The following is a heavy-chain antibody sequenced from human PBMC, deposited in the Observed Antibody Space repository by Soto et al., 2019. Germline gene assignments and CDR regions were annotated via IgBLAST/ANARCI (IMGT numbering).Heavy chain of an antibody. J-gene: IGHJ5*02. CDR2: IIPIFGTA. CDR1: GGTFSSYA. CDR3: ARELGHSSSWYYWFDP. Sequence: GASVKVSCKASGGTFSSYAISWVRQAPGQGLEWMGGIIPIFGTANYAQKFQGRVTITADESTSTAYMELSSLRSEDTAVYYCARELGHSSSWYYWFDPWGQGTLVTVSS. D-gene: IGHD6-13*01. V-gene: IGHV1-69*13.